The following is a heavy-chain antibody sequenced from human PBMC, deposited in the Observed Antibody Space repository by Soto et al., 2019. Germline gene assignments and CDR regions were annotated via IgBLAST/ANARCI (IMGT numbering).Heavy chain of an antibody. D-gene: IGHD2-15*01. V-gene: IGHV4-61*01. CDR1: GGSVSSGSYY. CDR3: ARGGYCSGGSCGRFDP. Sequence: QVQLQESGPGLVKPSETLSLTCTVSGGSVSSGSYYWSWIRQPPGKGLEWIGYIYYSGSTNYNPSLKRRVPISVDTSKNQFSLKLSSVTAADTAVYYCARGGYCSGGSCGRFDPWGQGTLVTVSS. J-gene: IGHJ5*02. CDR2: IYYSGST.